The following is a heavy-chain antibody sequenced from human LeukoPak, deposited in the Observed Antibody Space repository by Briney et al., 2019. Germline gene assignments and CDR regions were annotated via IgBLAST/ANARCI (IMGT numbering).Heavy chain of an antibody. J-gene: IGHJ4*02. Sequence: GGSLRLSCAASGFTFSSFGMHWVRQAPGKGLEWVAFIRFDGSDKYYADSVKGRFTISRDNSKNTLYLQMNSLRAEDTAVYYCAEDRPPYGDFGQDFDYWGQGTLATVSS. D-gene: IGHD4-17*01. CDR3: AEDRPPYGDFGQDFDY. V-gene: IGHV3-30*02. CDR2: IRFDGSDK. CDR1: GFTFSSFG.